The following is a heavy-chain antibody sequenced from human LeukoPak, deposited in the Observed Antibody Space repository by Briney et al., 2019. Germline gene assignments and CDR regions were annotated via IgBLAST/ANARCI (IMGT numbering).Heavy chain of an antibody. Sequence: SETLSLTCTVSGGSISSYYWSWIRQPPGKGLEWIGYIYYSGSTNYNPSLKSRVTISVDTSKNQFSLKLSSVTAADTAVYYCAGQAPLYYYDSSGYPYLDWGQGTLVTVSS. D-gene: IGHD3-22*01. V-gene: IGHV4-59*08. CDR2: IYYSGST. CDR3: AGQAPLYYYDSSGYPYLD. CDR1: GGSISSYY. J-gene: IGHJ4*02.